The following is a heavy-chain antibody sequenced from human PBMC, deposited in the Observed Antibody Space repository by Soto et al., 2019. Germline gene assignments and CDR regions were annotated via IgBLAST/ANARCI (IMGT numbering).Heavy chain of an antibody. CDR3: ARNMDYYYGRGSGNGHGV. V-gene: IGHV1-2*02. J-gene: IGHJ6*02. D-gene: IGHD3-10*02. Sequence: QVRLVQSGAEVKEPGDSVRVSCEASGYTFTAYHIHWVRQAPGQGLEWMGWINPKFGDTGYAQDFQGRVSMTSDMSIITVYMELSSLTSDETAIYYCARNMDYYYGRGSGNGHGVWGQGTTVTVFS. CDR1: GYTFTAYH. CDR2: INPKFGDT.